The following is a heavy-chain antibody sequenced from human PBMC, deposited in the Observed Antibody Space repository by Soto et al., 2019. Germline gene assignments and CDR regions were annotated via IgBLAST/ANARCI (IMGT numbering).Heavy chain of an antibody. Sequence: GGSLRLSCAASGFTFSSYAMHWVRQAPGKGLEWVAVISYDGSNKYYADSVKGRFTISRDNSKNTLYLQMNSLRAEDTAVYYCARSGTGIAAAGTFGPNYCYYYGMDVWGQGTTVTVSS. V-gene: IGHV3-30-3*01. CDR2: ISYDGSNK. J-gene: IGHJ6*02. CDR1: GFTFSSYA. D-gene: IGHD6-13*01. CDR3: ARSGTGIAAAGTFGPNYCYYYGMDV.